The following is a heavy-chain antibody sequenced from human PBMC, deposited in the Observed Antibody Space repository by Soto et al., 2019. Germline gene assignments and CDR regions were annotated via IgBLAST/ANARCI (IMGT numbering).Heavy chain of an antibody. Sequence: ASLKVSCKASGYTFTSYAMHWVRQAPGQRLEWMGWINAGNGNTKYSQKFQGRVTITRDTSASTAYMELSSLRSEDTAVYYCARSRVDYGDYAYWGQGTLVTVSS. CDR1: GYTFTSYA. J-gene: IGHJ4*02. V-gene: IGHV1-3*01. D-gene: IGHD4-17*01. CDR2: INAGNGNT. CDR3: ARSRVDYGDYAY.